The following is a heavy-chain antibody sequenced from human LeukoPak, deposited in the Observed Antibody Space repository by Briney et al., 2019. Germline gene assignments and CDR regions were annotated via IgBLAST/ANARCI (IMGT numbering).Heavy chain of an antibody. CDR1: GGSISSYY. D-gene: IGHD6-13*01. V-gene: IGHV4-59*01. J-gene: IGHJ4*02. CDR3: AREGQQLDTTFDY. Sequence: SETLSLTCTVSGGSISSYYWSWIRQPPGKGLEWIGYIYYSGSTNYNPSLKSRVTISVDTSKNQFSLKLSSVTAADTAVYYCAREGQQLDTTFDYWGQGTLVTVSS. CDR2: IYYSGST.